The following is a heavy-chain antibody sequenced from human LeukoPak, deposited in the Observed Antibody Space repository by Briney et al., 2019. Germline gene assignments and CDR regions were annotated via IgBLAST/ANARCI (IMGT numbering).Heavy chain of an antibody. CDR1: GFTVSRND. D-gene: IGHD3-22*01. CDR3: AREGYYYDRSGYFTSGRYFDY. Sequence: IQPGASMRLSCAASGFTVSRNDLSWLRPAPGKGLGWVSVIYRGGSTYYAHSVKGRFTISRDNSKNTLYLKMNSLRAEDTAVYYCAREGYYYDRSGYFTSGRYFDYWGQGTLVTVSS. J-gene: IGHJ4*02. CDR2: IYRGGST. V-gene: IGHV3-53*01.